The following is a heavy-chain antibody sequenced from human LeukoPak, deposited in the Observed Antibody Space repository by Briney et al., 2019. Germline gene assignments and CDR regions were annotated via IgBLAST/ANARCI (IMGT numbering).Heavy chain of an antibody. CDR2: ISGSGGST. CDR1: GFTFSSYA. J-gene: IGHJ6*03. Sequence: RGSLRLSCAASGFTFSSYAMSWVRHAPGKGLGWVSAISGSGGSTYYADSVMGRFTISRDNSKNTLYLQMNSLRAEDTAVYYCAKTRYPYYYYMDVWGKGTTVTVSS. D-gene: IGHD1-1*01. CDR3: AKTRYPYYYYMDV. V-gene: IGHV3-23*01.